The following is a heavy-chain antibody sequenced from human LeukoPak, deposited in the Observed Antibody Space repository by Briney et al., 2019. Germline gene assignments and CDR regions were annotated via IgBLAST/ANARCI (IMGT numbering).Heavy chain of an antibody. J-gene: IGHJ4*02. D-gene: IGHD6-6*01. CDR2: ISDDAGST. Sequence: SGGSLRLSCAASGFTFSGYAMSWVRQAPGKGLEWVSAISDDAGSTYHADSVKGRFTISRDNSKNTLYLQMNSLRADDTAVYYCANRIEYSSSSAYFAFGGRGALVTVS. CDR3: ANRIEYSSSSAYFAF. CDR1: GFTFSGYA. V-gene: IGHV3-23*01.